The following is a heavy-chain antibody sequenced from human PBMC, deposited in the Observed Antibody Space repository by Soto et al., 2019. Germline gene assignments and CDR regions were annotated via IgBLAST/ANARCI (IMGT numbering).Heavy chain of an antibody. V-gene: IGHV4-30-4*01. Sequence: SETLSLTCTVSGGSINSGDYYWTWVRQPPGKGLEWIGNIFHSGSTYYTPSLQSRVTISLDTSKNHFSLKLSSVTPADTAVYYCARDRYYGSGTYYNFYSGLDVWGQGTTVTVSS. D-gene: IGHD3-10*01. CDR1: GGSINSGDYY. CDR2: IFHSGST. CDR3: ARDRYYGSGTYYNFYSGLDV. J-gene: IGHJ6*02.